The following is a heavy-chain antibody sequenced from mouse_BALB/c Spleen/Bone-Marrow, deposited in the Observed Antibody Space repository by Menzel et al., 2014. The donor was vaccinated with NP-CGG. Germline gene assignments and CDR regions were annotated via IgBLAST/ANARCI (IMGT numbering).Heavy chain of an antibody. CDR3: AISRTGFPY. V-gene: IGHV1-7*01. CDR1: GYTFTNSW. CDR2: INPGTDYT. D-gene: IGHD4-1*01. J-gene: IGHJ3*01. Sequence: QVQLQQPGAELAKPGASVKMSCKASGYTFTNSWMHWVKQRPGQGLEWIGYINPGTDYTEYDQKFKDKATLTADRSSSTAYMQLSGLTSEDSAVYFCAISRTGFPYWGQGTLVTVSA.